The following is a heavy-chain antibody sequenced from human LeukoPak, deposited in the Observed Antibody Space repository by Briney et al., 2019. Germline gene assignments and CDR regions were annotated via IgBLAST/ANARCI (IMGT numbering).Heavy chain of an antibody. CDR2: IYPGDPDT. CDR1: GYSFTSYW. V-gene: IGHV5-51*01. Sequence: GESLKISCKGSGYSFTSYWIGWGRQIPGKNLEWMRTIYPGDPDTRYSPSFQGQVTISADKSISTAYLQWSSLKASDTAMYYCARLAYCGGDCYFPHFDHWGQGPLVTVSS. CDR3: ARLAYCGGDCYFPHFDH. D-gene: IGHD2-21*02. J-gene: IGHJ4*02.